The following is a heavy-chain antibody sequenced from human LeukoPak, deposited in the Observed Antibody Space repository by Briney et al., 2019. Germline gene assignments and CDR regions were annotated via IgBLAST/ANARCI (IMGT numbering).Heavy chain of an antibody. CDR3: GNGWPGFDT. V-gene: IGHV3-11*01. J-gene: IGHJ5*02. CDR2: INIGGTNT. D-gene: IGHD4-17*01. CDR1: GFTFNDYY. Sequence: GGSLRLSCAASGFTFNDYYMSWIRQAPGKGLEWLSYINIGGTNTHYADSVKGRFTISRDNAKKSLYLEMNNLRAEDTAVYYCGNGWPGFDTWGQGVLVTVSS.